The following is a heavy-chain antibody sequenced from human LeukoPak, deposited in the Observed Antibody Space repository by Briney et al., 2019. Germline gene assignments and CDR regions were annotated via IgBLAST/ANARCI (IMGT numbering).Heavy chain of an antibody. D-gene: IGHD3-22*01. J-gene: IGHJ3*01. CDR3: ARLDDSNSRRPXNXAFDX. V-gene: IGHV3-66*02. CDR2: IYSGGDT. CDR1: GSTVKSNY. Sequence: PGGSLRLSCAVSGSTVKSNYMSWARQAPGKGLEWVSVIYSGGDTYYADSVKGRFTISRDNSKNTVYLQMNNLRPEDTAVYYCARLDDSNSRRPXNXAFDXXGQGXXVT.